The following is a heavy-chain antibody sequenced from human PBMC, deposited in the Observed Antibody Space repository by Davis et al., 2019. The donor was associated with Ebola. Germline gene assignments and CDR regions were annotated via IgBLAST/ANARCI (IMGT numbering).Heavy chain of an antibody. V-gene: IGHV1-18*04. D-gene: IGHD1-1*01. CDR2: INPHNGNT. CDR3: ARAQFPTTSDH. Sequence: ASVMVSCKASGYTFTNYGITWVRQAPGQGLEWMGWINPHNGNTNYAQNVQGRVTMTTDTSTSTAYMEVGSLRSDDTAVYYCARAQFPTTSDHWGQGTLVTVSS. J-gene: IGHJ4*02. CDR1: GYTFTNYG.